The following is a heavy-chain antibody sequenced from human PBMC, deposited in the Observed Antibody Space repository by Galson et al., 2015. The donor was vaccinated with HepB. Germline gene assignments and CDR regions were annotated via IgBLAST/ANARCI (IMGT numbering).Heavy chain of an antibody. CDR3: ARDPHRYCTNGVCYSYYDS. D-gene: IGHD2-8*01. CDR1: GFTFSSYG. J-gene: IGHJ4*02. Sequence: SLRLSCAASGFTFSSYGMHWVRQAPGKGLEWVALIWYDGSNKYSADSVKGRFTISRDNSKNTLYLQMNSLRAEDTAVYYCARDPHRYCTNGVCYSYYDSWGQGTLVTVSS. CDR2: IWYDGSNK. V-gene: IGHV3-33*01.